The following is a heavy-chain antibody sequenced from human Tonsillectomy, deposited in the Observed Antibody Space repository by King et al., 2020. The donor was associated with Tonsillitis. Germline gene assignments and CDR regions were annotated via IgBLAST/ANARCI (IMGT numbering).Heavy chain of an antibody. V-gene: IGHV3-33*01. CDR3: ARDLGGDYSDTRGLHDFDC. J-gene: IGHJ4*02. CDR1: GFSFSTYG. CDR2: IYHDGSNI. Sequence: VQLVESGGGVVQPGTSLRLACAASGFSFSTYGMHWVRQAPAKGLEWVAVIYHDGSNIRYGDSVRGRFIISRDNFKNTLYLQMNSLRDDDTAVYYCARDLGGDYSDTRGLHDFDCWGQGTLVTVSS. D-gene: IGHD3-22*01.